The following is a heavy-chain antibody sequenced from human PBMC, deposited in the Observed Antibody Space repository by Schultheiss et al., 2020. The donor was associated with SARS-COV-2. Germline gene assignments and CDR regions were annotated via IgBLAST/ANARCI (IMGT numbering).Heavy chain of an antibody. Sequence: GGSLRLSCTASGFTFGDYAMSWFRQAPGKGLEWVSAISGSGGSTYYADSVKGRFTISRDNAKNSLYLQMNSLRAEDTALYYCAKDYYDSSGYKGDAFDIWGQGTMVTVSS. CDR1: GFTFGDYA. CDR2: ISGSGGST. V-gene: IGHV3-23*01. D-gene: IGHD3-22*01. CDR3: AKDYYDSSGYKGDAFDI. J-gene: IGHJ3*02.